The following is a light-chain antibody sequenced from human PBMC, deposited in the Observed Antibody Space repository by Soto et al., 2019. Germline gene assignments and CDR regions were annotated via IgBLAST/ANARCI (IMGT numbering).Light chain of an antibody. V-gene: IGKV1-5*01. CDR1: QGISSW. CDR3: QQYHRYST. Sequence: DIQMTQSPSSLSASVGDRVTITFRASQGISSWLAWYQQKPGKAPKLLIYDVSTLDSGVPSRFSGSASGTEFTLTISSLESDDFATYYCQQYHRYSTFGQGTKVDIK. CDR2: DVS. J-gene: IGKJ1*01.